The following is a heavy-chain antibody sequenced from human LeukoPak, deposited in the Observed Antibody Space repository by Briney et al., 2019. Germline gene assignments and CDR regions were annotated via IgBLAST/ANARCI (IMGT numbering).Heavy chain of an antibody. V-gene: IGHV3-7*01. CDR1: GFTFSSCW. Sequence: GGSLRLSCAASGFTFSSCWMSWVRQAPGKGLEWVANIKQDGSEKYYVDSVKGRFTISRDNAKNSLYLQMKSLRAEDTAVYYCASDGSPDYYGSGSYNYWGQGTLVTVSS. J-gene: IGHJ4*02. D-gene: IGHD3-10*01. CDR2: IKQDGSEK. CDR3: ASDGSPDYYGSGSYNY.